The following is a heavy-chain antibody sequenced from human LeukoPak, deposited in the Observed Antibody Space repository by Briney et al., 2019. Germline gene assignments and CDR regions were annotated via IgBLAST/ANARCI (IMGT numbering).Heavy chain of an antibody. J-gene: IGHJ4*02. D-gene: IGHD2-2*01. CDR3: ARDNCSSSSCYCDH. Sequence: PGGSLRLSCAASGFTFSSYEMNWVRQAPGKGLEWVSYISISGSTMYYADSVKGRFTISRDNAKNSLYLQMNSLRAEDTGVYYCARDNCSSSSCYCDHWGQGTLVTVSS. CDR1: GFTFSSYE. CDR2: ISISGSTM. V-gene: IGHV3-48*03.